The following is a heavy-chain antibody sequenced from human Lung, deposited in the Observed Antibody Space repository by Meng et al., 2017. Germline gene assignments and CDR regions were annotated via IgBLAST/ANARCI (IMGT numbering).Heavy chain of an antibody. CDR2: INHSGST. J-gene: IGHJ4*02. V-gene: IGHV4-34*01. Sequence: RRWGAGLLKPWEPLPLTCVVSGGSFSDYYWSWIRQPPGKGLEWIGEINHSGSTNYNPSLESRATISVDTSQNNLSLKLSSVTAADSAVYYCARGPTTMAHDFDYWGQGTLVTVSS. CDR3: ARGPTTMAHDFDY. D-gene: IGHD4-11*01. CDR1: GGSFSDYY.